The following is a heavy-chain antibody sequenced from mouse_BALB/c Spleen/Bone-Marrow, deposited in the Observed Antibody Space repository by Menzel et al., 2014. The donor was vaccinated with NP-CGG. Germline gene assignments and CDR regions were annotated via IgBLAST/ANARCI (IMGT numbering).Heavy chain of an antibody. Sequence: NPSNGRTNYNEKFRSKATLTVDKSSSTAYMQLSSLTSEDSAVYYCARRYYGSSYLLDYWGQGTTLTVSS. CDR2: NPSNGRT. D-gene: IGHD1-1*01. J-gene: IGHJ2*01. CDR3: ARRYYGSSYLLDY. V-gene: IGHV1S81*02.